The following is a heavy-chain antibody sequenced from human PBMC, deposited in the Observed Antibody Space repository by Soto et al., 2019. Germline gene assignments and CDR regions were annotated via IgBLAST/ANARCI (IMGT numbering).Heavy chain of an antibody. CDR1: GFIFTNHA. D-gene: IGHD2-15*01. CDR3: ARDIYSYGTVGTPDV. CDR2: ISDDTNRK. V-gene: IGHV3-30*04. Sequence: QVQMVESGGGVVQPGRSLRLSCVVSGFIFTNHAMHWVRQAPGKGLEWVAVISDDTNRKYYADSVKGRFTISRDNSKNIMYLQMNSLSDDDTAVYYGARDIYSYGTVGTPDVWGQGTMLIVSS. J-gene: IGHJ3*01.